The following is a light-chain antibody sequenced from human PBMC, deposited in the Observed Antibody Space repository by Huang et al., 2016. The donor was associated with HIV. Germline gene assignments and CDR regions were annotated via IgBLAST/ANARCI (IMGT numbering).Light chain of an antibody. J-gene: IGKJ4*01. V-gene: IGKV3-11*01. CDR1: QSVLNY. Sequence: EIVLTQSPATLSLSPGERATLSCRARQSVLNYLGWYQQKPGQPPRLLIYDTSNRATGIPARFSGSGSGTDFTLTISSLEPEDFAVYYCQHRSSWPLTFGGGTKVEIK. CDR2: DTS. CDR3: QHRSSWPLT.